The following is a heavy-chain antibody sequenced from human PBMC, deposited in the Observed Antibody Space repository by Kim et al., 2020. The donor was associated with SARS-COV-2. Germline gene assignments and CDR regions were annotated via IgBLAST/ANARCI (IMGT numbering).Heavy chain of an antibody. Sequence: KSRVTISVDTSKNQFSLKLSSVTAADTAVYYCARDRITMVRGVLYNWFDPWGQGTLVTVSS. J-gene: IGHJ5*02. CDR3: ARDRITMVRGVLYNWFDP. D-gene: IGHD3-10*01. V-gene: IGHV4-59*01.